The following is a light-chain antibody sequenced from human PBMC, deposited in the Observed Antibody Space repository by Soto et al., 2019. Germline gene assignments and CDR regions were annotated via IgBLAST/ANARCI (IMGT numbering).Light chain of an antibody. CDR1: HSISGS. Sequence: DIQMTQSPSTLSASVGDRVTITCRASHSISGSLAWYQQRLGKAPKLLISAASGLESGVPSRFSASGSGTEFTLTISSLQPDDFATYYCQQYYSYPRTFGQGTKVEI. V-gene: IGKV1-5*01. J-gene: IGKJ1*01. CDR3: QQYYSYPRT. CDR2: AAS.